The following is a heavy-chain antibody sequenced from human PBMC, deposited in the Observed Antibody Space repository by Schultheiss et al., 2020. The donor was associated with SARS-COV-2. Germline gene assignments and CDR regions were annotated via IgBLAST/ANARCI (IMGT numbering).Heavy chain of an antibody. Sequence: GESLKISCAASGFTFSSYSMNWVRQAPGKGLEWVSGISGSGGTTYYADSVKGRFTISRDNSKNTLYLQMNSLRAEDTAVYYCARVGYTLEYYYGMDVWGQGTTVTVSS. CDR2: ISGSGGTT. CDR1: GFTFSSYS. V-gene: IGHV3-23*01. D-gene: IGHD1-1*01. J-gene: IGHJ6*02. CDR3: ARVGYTLEYYYGMDV.